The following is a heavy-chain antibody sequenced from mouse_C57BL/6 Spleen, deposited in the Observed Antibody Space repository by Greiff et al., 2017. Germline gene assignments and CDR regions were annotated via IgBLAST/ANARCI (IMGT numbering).Heavy chain of an antibody. CDR2: ISYDGSN. V-gene: IGHV3-6*01. CDR3: ARRLIPYYAMDY. Sequence: EVKLVESGPGLVKPSQSLSLTCSVTGYSITSGYYWNWIRQFPGNKLEWMGYISYDGSNNYNPSLKNRISITRDTSKNQFFLKLNSVTTEDTATYYCARRLIPYYAMDYWGQGTSVTVSS. J-gene: IGHJ4*01. D-gene: IGHD1-3*01. CDR1: GYSITSGYY.